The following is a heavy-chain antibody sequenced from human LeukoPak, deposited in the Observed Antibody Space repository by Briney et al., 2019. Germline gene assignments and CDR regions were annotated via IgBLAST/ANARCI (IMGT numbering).Heavy chain of an antibody. CDR1: GYSFTNYW. Sequence: RESLKISCKGSGYSFTNYWIGWVRQMPGKGLEWMGIIYPGDSDTRYSPSFQGQVTISADKSISTAYLQWSSLKASDTAMYYCARGHYYGSGSYYNEAWFDPWGQGTLVTVSS. CDR2: IYPGDSDT. CDR3: ARGHYYGSGSYYNEAWFDP. D-gene: IGHD3-10*01. J-gene: IGHJ5*02. V-gene: IGHV5-51*01.